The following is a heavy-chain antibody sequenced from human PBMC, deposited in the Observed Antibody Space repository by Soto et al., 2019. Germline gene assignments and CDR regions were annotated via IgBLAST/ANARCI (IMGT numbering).Heavy chain of an antibody. CDR1: GGTFSSYS. J-gene: IGHJ5*02. CDR3: XXXXXXXXXXXXXXXXXXFDP. V-gene: IGHV1-69*08. Sequence: QVQLVQSGAEVKKPGSSVKVSCEVSGGTFSSYSITWLRQAPGQGLEWMGRITPILGTTDYAPKFQGRVTLTAXXXXXXXXXXXXXXXXXXXXXXXXXXXXXXXXXXXXXXXXXXFDPWGQGTLVTVSS. CDR2: ITPILGTT.